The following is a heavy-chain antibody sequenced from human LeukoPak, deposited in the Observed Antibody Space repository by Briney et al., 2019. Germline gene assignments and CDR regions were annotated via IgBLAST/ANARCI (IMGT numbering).Heavy chain of an antibody. J-gene: IGHJ6*03. CDR1: GYSISSGYY. V-gene: IGHV4-38-2*02. CDR3: ARGYSSSWPYYYYMDV. CDR2: IYHSGTT. Sequence: SETLSLTCTVSGYSISSGYYWGWIRQPPGKGLEWIGYIYHSGTTNYNPSLKSRATISINTSKNQFSLKMSSVTAADTAVYYCARGYSSSWPYYYYMDVWGKGTTVTVSS. D-gene: IGHD6-13*01.